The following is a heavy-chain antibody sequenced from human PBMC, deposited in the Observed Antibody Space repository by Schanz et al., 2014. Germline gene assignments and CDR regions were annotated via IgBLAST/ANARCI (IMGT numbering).Heavy chain of an antibody. J-gene: IGHJ5*02. Sequence: QVQLVQSGAEVKKPGASVRVSCKASGYTFTTYAMSWVRQAPGQGLERVGWISVYTGNTKYGQKVQGRVTMTADTSTNTAYMELRSLRSDDTAVYYCAKAEYDILTDSYSRLDPWGQGTLVTGSS. CDR3: AKAEYDILTDSYSRLDP. D-gene: IGHD3-9*01. CDR1: GYTFTTYA. CDR2: ISVYTGNT. V-gene: IGHV1-18*01.